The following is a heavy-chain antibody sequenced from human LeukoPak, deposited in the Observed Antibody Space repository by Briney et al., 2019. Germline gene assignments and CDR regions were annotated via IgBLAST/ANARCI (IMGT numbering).Heavy chain of an antibody. Sequence: PSETLSLTCTVSGGSISSYYWSWIRQPPGKGLEWIEYIYYSGSTNYNPSLKSRVTISVDTSKNQFSLKLSSVTAADTAVYYCARHPQGFFDYWGQGTLVTVSP. V-gene: IGHV4-59*08. CDR2: IYYSGST. J-gene: IGHJ4*02. CDR1: GGSISSYY. CDR3: ARHPQGFFDY.